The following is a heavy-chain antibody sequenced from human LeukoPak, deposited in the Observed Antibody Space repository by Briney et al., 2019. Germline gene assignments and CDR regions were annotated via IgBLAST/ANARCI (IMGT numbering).Heavy chain of an antibody. Sequence: GGSLRLSCAASGFTFSSYEMNWVRQAPGKGLEWGSSISRRATTISYADSVKGRFTIPRDNAKNSLYLQMNSLRAEDTAVYFCARVGALSSSWLLYWGQGTLVTVSS. CDR2: ISRRATTI. V-gene: IGHV3-48*03. J-gene: IGHJ4*02. D-gene: IGHD6-13*01. CDR3: ARVGALSSSWLLY. CDR1: GFTFSSYE.